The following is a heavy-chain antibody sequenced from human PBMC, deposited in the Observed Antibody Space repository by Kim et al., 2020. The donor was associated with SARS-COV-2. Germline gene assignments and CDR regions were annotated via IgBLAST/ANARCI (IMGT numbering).Heavy chain of an antibody. V-gene: IGHV4-34*01. D-gene: IGHD3-10*01. CDR3: AGPYLGDAFDI. Sequence: TNYNPSLKSRVTISVDTSKNQFSLKLSSVTAADTAVYYCAGPYLGDAFDIWGQGTMVTVSS. CDR2: T. J-gene: IGHJ3*02.